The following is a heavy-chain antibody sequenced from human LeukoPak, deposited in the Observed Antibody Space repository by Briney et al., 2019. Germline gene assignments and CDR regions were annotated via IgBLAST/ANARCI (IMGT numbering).Heavy chain of an antibody. J-gene: IGHJ5*02. CDR2: ISGSGNT. V-gene: IGHV3-23*01. D-gene: IGHD3-22*01. CDR3: AKDRNPPPQYDSSGFPLT. Sequence: PGGSLGLSCAASGFTFTGYAMSWDRQAPGKGLEWVSAISGSGNTYYADSVTGRFTISRDNSKNTLTLQMNSLRADDTAVYYCAKDRNPPPQYDSSGFPLTWGQGTLVTVSS. CDR1: GFTFTGYA.